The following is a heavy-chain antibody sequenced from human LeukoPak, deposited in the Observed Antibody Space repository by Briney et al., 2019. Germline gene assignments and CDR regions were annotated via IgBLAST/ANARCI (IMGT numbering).Heavy chain of an antibody. J-gene: IGHJ4*02. V-gene: IGHV3-13*05. D-gene: IGHD3-22*01. CDR3: ALTYYFDRRGYSYFDY. CDR1: GFTFSRYD. CDR2: IGTVGDP. Sequence: PGGSLRLSCAASGFTFSRYDMHWVRQATGKGLEWVSAIGTVGDPYYPGSVKGRFTISRENAKNSLYLQMNSLRAGDTAVYYCALTYYFDRRGYSYFDYWGQGALVTVSS.